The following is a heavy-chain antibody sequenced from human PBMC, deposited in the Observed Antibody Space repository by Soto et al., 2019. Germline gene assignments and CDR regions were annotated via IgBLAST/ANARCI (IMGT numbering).Heavy chain of an antibody. V-gene: IGHV1-18*01. CDR3: ARDSFMTTVTTAEF. J-gene: IGHJ4*02. D-gene: IGHD4-17*01. CDR1: GYTYTSNG. CDR2: ISAYNGNT. Sequence: ASVKVSCKDSGYTYTSNGISWVRQAPGQGLEWMGWISAYNGNTNYAQKLQGRVTMTTDTSTSTAYMELRSLRSDDTAVYYCARDSFMTTVTTAEFWGQGTLVTVSS.